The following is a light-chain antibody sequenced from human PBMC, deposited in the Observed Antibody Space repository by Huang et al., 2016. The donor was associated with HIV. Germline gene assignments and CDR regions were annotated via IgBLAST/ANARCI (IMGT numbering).Light chain of an antibody. CDR3: QQYNDWPPWYT. Sequence: IVMTQSPATLSVSPGERVTLSCRASRSVGNNLAWYQQKVGQPPRLPIYGASTRATGIAARFSGSGSGTDFTLTISSLQSEDFAVYYCQQYNDWPPWYTFGQGTKLEIK. CDR2: GAS. CDR1: RSVGNN. V-gene: IGKV3-15*01. J-gene: IGKJ2*01.